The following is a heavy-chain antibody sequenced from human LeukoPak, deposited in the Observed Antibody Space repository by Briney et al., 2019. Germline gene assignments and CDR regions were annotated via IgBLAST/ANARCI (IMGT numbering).Heavy chain of an antibody. CDR1: GGSFSGYY. V-gene: IGHV4-34*01. J-gene: IGHJ4*02. CDR2: INHSGST. CDR3: ARGLSNSRRTLLGLDY. D-gene: IGHD3-16*01. Sequence: SETLSLTCAVYGGSFSGYYWSWIRQPPGKGLEWIGEINHSGSTNYNPSLRSRVTISVDTSKNQFSLKLSSVTAADTAVYYCARGLSNSRRTLLGLDYWGQGTLVTVSS.